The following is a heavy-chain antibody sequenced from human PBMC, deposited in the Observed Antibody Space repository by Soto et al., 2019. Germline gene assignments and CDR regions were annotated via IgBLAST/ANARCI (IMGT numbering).Heavy chain of an antibody. V-gene: IGHV3-64*01. CDR2: ISSNGGST. CDR1: GFTFSSYA. J-gene: IGHJ4*02. D-gene: IGHD2-15*01. Sequence: LSLTCAASGFTFSSYAMHWVRQAPGKGLEYVSAISSNGGSTYYANSVKGRFTISRDNSKNTLYLQMGSLRAEDMAVYYCARDLHKDIVVVVAAPTMGYWGQGTLVTVSS. CDR3: ARDLHKDIVVVVAAPTMGY.